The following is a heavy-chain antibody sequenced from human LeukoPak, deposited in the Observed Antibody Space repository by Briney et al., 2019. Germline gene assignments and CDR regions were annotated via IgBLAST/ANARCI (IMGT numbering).Heavy chain of an antibody. J-gene: IGHJ5*02. CDR2: IRYDGSNK. V-gene: IGHV3-30*02. CDR3: AKGRRYNILTGHYASEVDP. D-gene: IGHD3-9*01. Sequence: GGSLRLSCAASGFTFSRYGMHWVRQAPGKGLEWVAFIRYDGSNKYYADSVKGRFTISRENSKNTLYLQMNSLRVEDTAVYYCAKGRRYNILTGHYASEVDPWGQGTLVTVSS. CDR1: GFTFSRYG.